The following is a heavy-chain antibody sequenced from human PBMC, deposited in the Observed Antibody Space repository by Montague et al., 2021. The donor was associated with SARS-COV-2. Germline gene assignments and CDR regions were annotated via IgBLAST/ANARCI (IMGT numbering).Heavy chain of an antibody. J-gene: IGHJ4*02. CDR2: INHSGTT. Sequence: SKTLSLTCAVYGGSFSGYYWTWIRQSPGKGLEWIAEINHSGTTNYNFNPSLRSRVTISVDTSKSQFSLKLSSVTAADTDVYYCARWDPQTLTLIGLRGKSASDYWGQGTLVTVSS. CDR1: GGSFSGYY. CDR3: ARWDPQTLTLIGLRGKSASDY. V-gene: IGHV4-34*01. D-gene: IGHD4-23*01.